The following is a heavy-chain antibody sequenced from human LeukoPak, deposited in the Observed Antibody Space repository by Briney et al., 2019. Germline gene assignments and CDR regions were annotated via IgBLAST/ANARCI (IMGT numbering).Heavy chain of an antibody. CDR2: IIPIFGTT. J-gene: IGHJ6*03. D-gene: IGHD6-13*01. CDR1: GGTFSSYA. Sequence: SVKVSCKTSGGTFSSYAITWVRQTPGQGLERMGGIIPIFGTTNYAQKFQDRVTITADKSTSTAYMKLSSLRSEDTAVYYCARVVGLTGYSSNWYSGYYYYMDVWGKGTTVTVSS. CDR3: ARVVGLTGYSSNWYSGYYYYMDV. V-gene: IGHV1-69*06.